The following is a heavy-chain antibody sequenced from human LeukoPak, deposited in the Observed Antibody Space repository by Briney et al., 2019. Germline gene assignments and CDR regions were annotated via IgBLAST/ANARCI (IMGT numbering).Heavy chain of an antibody. V-gene: IGHV4-30-4*01. J-gene: IGHJ3*02. CDR3: ARAWHYLGAFDI. CDR2: IYYSGST. D-gene: IGHD3-10*01. CDR1: GGSISSGDYY. Sequence: ESSETLSLTCTVSGGSISSGDYYWSWIRQPPGKGLEWIGYIYYSGSTYYNPSLKSRVTISVDTSKNQFSLKLSSVTAADTAVYYCARAWHYLGAFDIWGQGTMVTVSS.